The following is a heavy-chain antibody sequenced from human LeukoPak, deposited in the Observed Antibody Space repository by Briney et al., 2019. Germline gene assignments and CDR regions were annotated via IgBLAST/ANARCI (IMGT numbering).Heavy chain of an antibody. Sequence: PGRSLRLSCAASGFTFSSYGMHWVRQAPGKGLEWVAVISYDGRNKYYADSVKGRFTISRDNSKNTLYLQMNSLRAEDTAVYYCAIVNGGYCSGGRCSDYWGQGTLVTVSS. D-gene: IGHD2-15*01. CDR1: GFTFSSYG. CDR2: ISYDGRNK. V-gene: IGHV3-30*03. CDR3: AIVNGGYCSGGRCSDY. J-gene: IGHJ4*02.